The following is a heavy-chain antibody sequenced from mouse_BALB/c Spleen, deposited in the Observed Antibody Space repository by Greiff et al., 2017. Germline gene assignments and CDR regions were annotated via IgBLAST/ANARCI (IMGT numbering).Heavy chain of an antibody. D-gene: IGHD2-2*01. CDR1: GFSLTSYG. J-gene: IGHJ2*01. Sequence: VNLVESGPGLVAPSQSLSITCTVSGFSLTSYGVHWVRQPPGKGLEWLGVIWAGGSTNYNSALMSRLSISKDNSKSQVFLKMNSLQTDDTAMYYCARDDGYDADYWGQDTTLTVSS. CDR3: ARDDGYDADY. V-gene: IGHV2-9*02. CDR2: IWAGGST.